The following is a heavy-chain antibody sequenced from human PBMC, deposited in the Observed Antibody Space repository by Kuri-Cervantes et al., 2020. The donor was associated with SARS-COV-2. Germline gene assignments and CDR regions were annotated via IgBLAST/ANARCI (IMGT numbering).Heavy chain of an antibody. Sequence: SETLSLTCDVSGDSISSTYWSWIRQPAGKGLEWIGRIYTSGSTNYNPSLKSRVTISVDTSKNQFSLKLSSVTAADTAVYYCASGGSSGYFNYWGQGTLVTVSS. CDR1: GDSISSTY. J-gene: IGHJ4*02. CDR2: IYTSGST. D-gene: IGHD3-22*01. CDR3: ASGGSSGYFNY. V-gene: IGHV4-4*07.